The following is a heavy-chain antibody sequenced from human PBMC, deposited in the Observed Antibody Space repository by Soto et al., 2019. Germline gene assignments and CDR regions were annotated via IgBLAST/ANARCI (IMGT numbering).Heavy chain of an antibody. Sequence: PSQTLSLTCAISGDSVSSNSAAWNWIRQSPSRGLEWLGRTYYRSKWYNDYAVSVKSRITINPDTSKNQFSLQLNSVTPEDTAVYYCARWESGHGAYSRSWYWFDPWGQGTLVTVSS. D-gene: IGHD6-13*01. CDR1: GDSVSSNSAA. V-gene: IGHV6-1*01. J-gene: IGHJ5*02. CDR3: ARWESGHGAYSRSWYWFDP. CDR2: TYYRSKWYN.